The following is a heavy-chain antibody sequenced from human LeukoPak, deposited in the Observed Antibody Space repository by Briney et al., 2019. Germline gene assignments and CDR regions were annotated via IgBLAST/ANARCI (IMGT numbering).Heavy chain of an antibody. V-gene: IGHV4-34*01. CDR2: INHSGST. D-gene: IGHD1-1*01. Sequence: SETLSLTCAVYGGSFSGYYWSWIRQPPGKGLEWIGEINHSGSTNYNPSLKSRVTISVDTSKNQFSLKLSSVTAADTAVCYCARLDKGPLDYWGQGTLVTVSS. J-gene: IGHJ4*02. CDR3: ARLDKGPLDY. CDR1: GGSFSGYY.